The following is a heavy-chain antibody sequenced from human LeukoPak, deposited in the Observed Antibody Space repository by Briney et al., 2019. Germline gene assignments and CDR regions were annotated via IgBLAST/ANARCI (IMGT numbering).Heavy chain of an antibody. V-gene: IGHV4-59*08. Sequence: SETLSLTCTVSGGSICGYFWSWVRQSPGKGLEWIAYISCSGSTNYNPSLQRRVTISLDTSKNQFSLRVNSLTAADTAVYYCARHERGSHFDSWGQGTLVTVSS. D-gene: IGHD1-26*01. CDR1: GGSICGYF. CDR2: ISCSGST. CDR3: ARHERGSHFDS. J-gene: IGHJ4*02.